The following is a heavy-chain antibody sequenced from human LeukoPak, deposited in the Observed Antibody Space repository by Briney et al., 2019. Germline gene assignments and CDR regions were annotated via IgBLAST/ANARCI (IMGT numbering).Heavy chain of an antibody. CDR2: IYSGGST. Sequence: SGGSLRLSCAASGFTVSSNYMSWVRRAPGKGLEWVSVIYSGGSTYYADSVKGRFTISRDNSKNTLYLQMNSLRAEDTAVYYCARGSGIAVSADYWGQGTLVTVSS. D-gene: IGHD6-19*01. CDR3: ARGSGIAVSADY. CDR1: GFTVSSNY. V-gene: IGHV3-53*01. J-gene: IGHJ4*02.